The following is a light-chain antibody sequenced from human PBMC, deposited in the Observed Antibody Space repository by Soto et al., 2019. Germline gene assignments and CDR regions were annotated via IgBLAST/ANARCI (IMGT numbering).Light chain of an antibody. CDR2: EVS. CDR1: SSDVGAYDH. J-gene: IGLJ1*01. Sequence: QSVLTQPPSASGSPGQSVTFSCTGTSSDVGAYDHVSWYQQHPGKAPKLMIYEVSKRSSGVPDRFSGSKAGNTASLTVSGLQAEDEADYYCSSYAGSNDPYDVFGTGTKLTVL. V-gene: IGLV2-8*01. CDR3: SSYAGSNDPYDV.